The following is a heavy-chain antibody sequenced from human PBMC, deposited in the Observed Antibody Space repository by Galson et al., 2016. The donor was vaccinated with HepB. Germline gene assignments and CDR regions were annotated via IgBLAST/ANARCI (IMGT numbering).Heavy chain of an antibody. CDR3: ARGLSGTSGWFFDY. J-gene: IGHJ4*02. CDR2: ISAYNGNT. CDR1: GYTFTNYG. D-gene: IGHD6-19*01. V-gene: IGHV1-18*01. Sequence: SVKVSCKASGYTFTNYGITWVRQAPGQGLEWAGWISAYNGNTNYAQYLQGRVTMTTDTSTSTAYMELRSLRSDDTAVYYCARGLSGTSGWFFDYWGQGTLVTVSS.